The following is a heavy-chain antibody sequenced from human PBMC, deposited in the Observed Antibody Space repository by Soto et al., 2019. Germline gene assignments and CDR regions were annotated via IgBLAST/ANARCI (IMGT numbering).Heavy chain of an antibody. CDR2: ISGSGGST. CDR3: AKSRSSGNQNLGITIFGVVIMRGMDV. CDR1: GFTFSSYA. V-gene: IGHV3-23*01. J-gene: IGHJ6*02. D-gene: IGHD3-3*01. Sequence: HPGGSLRLSCAASGFTFSSYAMSWVRQAPGKGLEWVSAISGSGGSTYYADSVKGRFTISRDNSKNTLYLQMNSLRAEDTAVYYCAKSRSSGNQNLGITIFGVVIMRGMDVWGQGTTVTVSS.